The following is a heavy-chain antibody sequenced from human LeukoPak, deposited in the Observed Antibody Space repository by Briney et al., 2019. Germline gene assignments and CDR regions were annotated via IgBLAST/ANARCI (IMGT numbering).Heavy chain of an antibody. Sequence: GGSLRLSCVASGFTFSNYAIHWVRQAPGKGLEWVALISYDGSDKDYADSVKGRFTISRDNSKNTLYLQMNFLRPEDSALYYCAREYCGGECYSGFDFWGQGTLATASS. CDR1: GFTFSNYA. CDR2: ISYDGSDK. J-gene: IGHJ5*01. D-gene: IGHD2-21*01. V-gene: IGHV3-30*04. CDR3: AREYCGGECYSGFDF.